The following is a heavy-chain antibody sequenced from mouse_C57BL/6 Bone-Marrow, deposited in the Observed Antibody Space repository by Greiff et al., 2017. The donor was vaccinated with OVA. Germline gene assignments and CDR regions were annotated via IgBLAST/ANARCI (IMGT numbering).Heavy chain of an antibody. Sequence: EVKLVESGPGLVKPSQSLSLTCSVTGYSITSGYYWNWIRQFPGNKLEWMGYISYDGSNNYNPSLKNRISITRDTSKNQFFLKLNSVTTEDTATYYCARDPYYYGSSSWYFDVWGTGTTVTVSS. D-gene: IGHD1-1*01. V-gene: IGHV3-6*01. J-gene: IGHJ1*03. CDR3: ARDPYYYGSSSWYFDV. CDR2: ISYDGSN. CDR1: GYSITSGYY.